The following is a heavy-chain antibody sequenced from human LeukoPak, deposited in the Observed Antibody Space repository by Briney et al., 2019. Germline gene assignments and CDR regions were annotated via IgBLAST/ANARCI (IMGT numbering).Heavy chain of an antibody. J-gene: IGHJ5*02. V-gene: IGHV3-30*04. CDR3: AKKSNLGGYYTSFDP. D-gene: IGHD3-22*01. CDR1: GFTFSSYA. CDR2: ISYDGSNK. Sequence: SGGSLRLSCAASGFTFSSYAMHWVRQAPGKGVEWVAVISYDGSNKYYADSVKVRFTISRDNSKNTLYLQMNSLRAEDTAVYYCAKKSNLGGYYTSFDPWGQGTLVTVSS.